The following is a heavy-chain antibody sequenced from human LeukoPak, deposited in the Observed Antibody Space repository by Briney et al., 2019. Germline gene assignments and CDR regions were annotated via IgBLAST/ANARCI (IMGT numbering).Heavy chain of an antibody. V-gene: IGHV3-64D*06. Sequence: GGSLRLYCSASGFTFTDYAMHWVRQAAGKGLEYVSTISIDGRSKYYADSVKGRFTISRDNSKNTLSLQMSSLRTDDTAIYYCVKDQEYSYDYWGQGTLVTVSS. D-gene: IGHD5-18*01. CDR3: VKDQEYSYDY. J-gene: IGHJ4*02. CDR2: ISIDGRSK. CDR1: GFTFTDYA.